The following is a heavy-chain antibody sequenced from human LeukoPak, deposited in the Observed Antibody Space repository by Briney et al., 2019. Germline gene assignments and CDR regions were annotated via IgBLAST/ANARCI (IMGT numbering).Heavy chain of an antibody. Sequence: GGSLRLSCAASGFTFSSYAMSWVRQAPGKGLEWVSAISGSGGSTYYADSVKGRFTISRDNSKNTLYLQMNSLRAEDTAVHYCAKESATYYYDGSGFTGYYYGMDVWGQGTTVTVSS. CDR1: GFTFSSYA. D-gene: IGHD3-22*01. CDR2: ISGSGGST. V-gene: IGHV3-23*01. J-gene: IGHJ6*02. CDR3: AKESATYYYDGSGFTGYYYGMDV.